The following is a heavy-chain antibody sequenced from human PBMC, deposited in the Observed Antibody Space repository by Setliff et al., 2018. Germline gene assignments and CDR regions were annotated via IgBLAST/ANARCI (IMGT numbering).Heavy chain of an antibody. Sequence: SETLSLTCAVSGYSISSGYYWGWIRQPPGKGLEWIGSIYHSGSTYYNPSLKSRVTISVDTSKNQFSLRSEDTAVYYCARVFHYGRPFDIWGQGTMVTVSS. CDR3: ARVFHYGRPFDI. V-gene: IGHV4-38-2*01. D-gene: IGHD3-10*01. J-gene: IGHJ3*02. CDR2: IYHSGST. CDR1: GYSISSGYY.